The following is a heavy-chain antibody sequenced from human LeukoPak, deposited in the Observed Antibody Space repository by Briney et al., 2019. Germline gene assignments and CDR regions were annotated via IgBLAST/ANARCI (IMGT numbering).Heavy chain of an antibody. J-gene: IGHJ5*02. CDR1: GYSFTSYW. CDR2: IYPGDSDT. Sequence: GASLQISCKGSGYSFTSYWIGWVRQLPGKGLEWMGIIYPGDSDTRYSPSFQGQVTISADKSISTAYLQWSSLKASDTAMYYCARIMVRGVIPVYNWFDPWGQGTLVTVSS. V-gene: IGHV5-51*01. D-gene: IGHD3-10*01. CDR3: ARIMVRGVIPVYNWFDP.